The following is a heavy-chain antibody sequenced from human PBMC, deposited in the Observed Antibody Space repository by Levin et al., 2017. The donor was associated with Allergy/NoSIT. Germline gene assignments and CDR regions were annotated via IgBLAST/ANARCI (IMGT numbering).Heavy chain of an antibody. CDR2: TYLSGST. CDR3: ARVAGYSYGYYFDY. J-gene: IGHJ4*02. D-gene: IGHD5-18*01. CDR1: GGSISSGGYS. V-gene: IGHV4-30-2*01. Sequence: SETLSLTCAVSGGSISSGGYSWSWIRQPPGKGLEWIGNTYLSGSTNANPSLKSRVTMPVDRSKNQFSLKLSYVTAADTAVYYWARVAGYSYGYYFDYWGPGTLVTVSS.